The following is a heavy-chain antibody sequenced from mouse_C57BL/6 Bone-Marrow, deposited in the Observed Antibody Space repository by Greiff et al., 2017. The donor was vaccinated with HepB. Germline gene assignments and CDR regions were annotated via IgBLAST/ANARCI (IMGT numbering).Heavy chain of an antibody. J-gene: IGHJ1*03. V-gene: IGHV5-9-1*02. D-gene: IGHD2-10*02. CDR2: ISSGGDYI. CDR1: GFTFSSYA. Sequence: EVKVEESGEGLVKPGGSLKLSCAASGFTFSSYAMSWVRQTPEKRLEWVAYISSGGDYIYYADTVKGRFTISRDNARNTLYLQMSSLKSEDTAMYYCTRGGYGNFHWYFDVWGTGTTVTVSS. CDR3: TRGGYGNFHWYFDV.